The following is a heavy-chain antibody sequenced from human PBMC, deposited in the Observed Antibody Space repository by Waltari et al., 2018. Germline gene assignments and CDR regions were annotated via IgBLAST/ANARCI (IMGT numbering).Heavy chain of an antibody. CDR2: RSPILGIA. Sequence: QVQLVQSGAEVKKPGSSVKVSCKASGGTFSSYTISWVRQAPGQGLEWMGRRSPILGIANYEQKFQGRVTNTADKSTSTAYMELSSLRSEDTAVYYCARVGKNWFDPWGQGTLVTVSS. V-gene: IGHV1-69*02. D-gene: IGHD7-27*01. CDR3: ARVGKNWFDP. J-gene: IGHJ5*02. CDR1: GGTFSSYT.